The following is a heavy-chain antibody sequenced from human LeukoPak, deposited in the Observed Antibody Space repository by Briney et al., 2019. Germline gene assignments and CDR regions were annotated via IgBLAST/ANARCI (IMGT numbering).Heavy chain of an antibody. CDR2: INPNSGGT. V-gene: IGHV1-2*04. D-gene: IGHD6-19*01. CDR1: GYTFTGYY. J-gene: IGHJ3*02. CDR3: ARIIAVAGTGAFDI. Sequence: GASVKVSCKASGYTFTGYYMHWVRQAPGQGLEWMGWINPNSGGTNYAQKFQGWVTMTRDTSISTAYMELSSLRSEDTAVYYCARIIAVAGTGAFDIWGQGTMVTVSS.